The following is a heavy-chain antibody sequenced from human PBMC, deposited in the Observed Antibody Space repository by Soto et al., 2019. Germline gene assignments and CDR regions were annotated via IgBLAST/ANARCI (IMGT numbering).Heavy chain of an antibody. Sequence: SVKVSCKASGCTFSSYAISWVRQAPGQGLEWMGGIIPIFGTANYAQKFQGRVTITADESTSTAYMELSSLRSEDTAVYYCARVRAIVVVPAATYYYYGMDVWGQGTTVTVSS. D-gene: IGHD2-2*01. CDR3: ARVRAIVVVPAATYYYYGMDV. CDR1: GCTFSSYA. J-gene: IGHJ6*02. CDR2: IIPIFGTA. V-gene: IGHV1-69*13.